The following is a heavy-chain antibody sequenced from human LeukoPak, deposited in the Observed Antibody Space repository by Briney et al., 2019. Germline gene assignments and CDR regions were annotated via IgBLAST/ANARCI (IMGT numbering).Heavy chain of an antibody. Sequence: SETLSLTCSVSGGSISSTTYYWGWIRQPPGKGLEWIGSIYYGGNTYYNPSLKSRVTMSVDTSKNQFSLKLSSVTAADTAIYYCARVYGSGYDFRGAFDIWGQGTMVTVSS. J-gene: IGHJ3*02. CDR1: GGSISSTTYY. CDR3: ARVYGSGYDFRGAFDI. V-gene: IGHV4-39*07. D-gene: IGHD5-12*01. CDR2: IYYGGNT.